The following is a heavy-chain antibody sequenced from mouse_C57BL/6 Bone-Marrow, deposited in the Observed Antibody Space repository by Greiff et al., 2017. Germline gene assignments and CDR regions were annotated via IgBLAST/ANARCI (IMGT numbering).Heavy chain of an antibody. V-gene: IGHV5-9*01. D-gene: IGHD1-1*01. J-gene: IGHJ2*01. CDR1: GFTFSSYT. CDR2: LSGGGGNT. Sequence: EVQGVESGGGLVKPGGSLKLSCAASGFTFSSYTMSWVRQTPEKRLEWVATLSGGGGNTYYPDSVKGRFTISRDNAKNTLYLQMSSLRSEDTALYYGARKGYYGSSYFDYGGEGTTLTVSS. CDR3: ARKGYYGSSYFDY.